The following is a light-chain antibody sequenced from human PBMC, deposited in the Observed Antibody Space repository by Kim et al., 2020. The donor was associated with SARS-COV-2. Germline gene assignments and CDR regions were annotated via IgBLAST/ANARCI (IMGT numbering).Light chain of an antibody. J-gene: IGKJ2*01. V-gene: IGKV3-20*01. CDR2: GAS. Sequence: SPGERATLSCRASQSVSSSYLAWYQQKPGQAPRLLIYGASSRATGIPDRFSGSGSGTDFTLTISRLEPEDFEVYYCQQYGSSPPYTFGQGTKLEI. CDR3: QQYGSSPPYT. CDR1: QSVSSSY.